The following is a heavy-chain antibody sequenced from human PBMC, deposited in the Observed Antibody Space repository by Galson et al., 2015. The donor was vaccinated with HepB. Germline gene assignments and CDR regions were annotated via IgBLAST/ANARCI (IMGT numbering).Heavy chain of an antibody. CDR1: GFTFSSYA. J-gene: IGHJ4*02. V-gene: IGHV3-30*04. CDR3: ARDCHQQQLVFDY. CDR2: ISYDGSNK. Sequence: LRLSCAASGFTFSSYAMHWVRQAPGKGLEWVAVISYDGSNKYYADSVKGRFTISRDNSKNTLYLQMNSLRAEDTAVYYCARDCHQQQLVFDYWGQGTLVTVSS. D-gene: IGHD6-13*01.